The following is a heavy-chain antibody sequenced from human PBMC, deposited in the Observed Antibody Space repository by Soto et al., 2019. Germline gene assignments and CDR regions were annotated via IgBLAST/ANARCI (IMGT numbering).Heavy chain of an antibody. CDR1: GFTVSSNY. CDR2: IYSGGST. D-gene: IGHD5-12*01. J-gene: IGHJ3*02. Sequence: EVQLVESGGGLVQPGGSLRLSCAASGFTVSSNYMSWVRQAPGKGLEWVSVIYSGGSTYYADSVKGRFTISRDNSKNTLYLQMNSLRAEATAVYYCAREDGYRGGDAFDIWGQGTMVTVSS. V-gene: IGHV3-66*01. CDR3: AREDGYRGGDAFDI.